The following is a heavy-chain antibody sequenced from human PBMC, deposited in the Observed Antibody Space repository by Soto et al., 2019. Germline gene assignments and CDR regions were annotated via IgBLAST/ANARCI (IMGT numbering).Heavy chain of an antibody. Sequence: QVQLVQSGAEVKKPGASVKVSCKASGYTFTSYGISWVRQAPGQGLEWMGWISAYNGNTNYAQKLQGRVTMTTDTSTRTDYMELRSLRSDDTAVYYCAGGELRYFDWFPNWFDPWGQGTLVTVSS. V-gene: IGHV1-18*01. J-gene: IGHJ5*02. D-gene: IGHD3-9*01. CDR1: GYTFTSYG. CDR2: ISAYNGNT. CDR3: AGGELRYFDWFPNWFDP.